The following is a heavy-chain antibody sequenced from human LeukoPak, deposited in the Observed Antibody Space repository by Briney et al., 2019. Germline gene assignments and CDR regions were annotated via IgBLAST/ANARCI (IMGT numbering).Heavy chain of an antibody. Sequence: PGGSLRLSCSASGFTFSSYAMHWVRQAPGKGLEYVSAISSNGGSTYYADSVKGRFTISRDNSKNTLYLQMSSLRAEDTAVYYCVKGGYSSGWYYGMDVWGQGTTVTVPS. J-gene: IGHJ6*02. CDR1: GFTFSSYA. CDR3: VKGGYSSGWYYGMDV. D-gene: IGHD6-19*01. V-gene: IGHV3-64D*06. CDR2: ISSNGGST.